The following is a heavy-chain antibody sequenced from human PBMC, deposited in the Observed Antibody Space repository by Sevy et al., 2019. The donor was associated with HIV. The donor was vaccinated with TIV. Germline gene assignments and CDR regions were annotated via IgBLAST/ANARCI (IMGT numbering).Heavy chain of an antibody. J-gene: IGHJ4*03. CDR2: IYYSGNT. CDR3: ARRAFLGGYFDS. D-gene: IGHD3-16*01. V-gene: IGHV4-59*08. Sequence: SETLSLTCSVSSGSIGNYYWYWIRQPPGMGLEWLGLIYYSGNTNYNPSLKSRVTMSIDTSKNQFSLGLSSLTAADTAVYYCARRAFLGGYFDSWGQGILVTVSS. CDR1: SGSIGNYY.